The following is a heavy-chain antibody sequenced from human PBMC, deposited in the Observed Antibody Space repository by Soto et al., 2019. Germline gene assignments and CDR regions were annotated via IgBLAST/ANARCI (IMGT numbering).Heavy chain of an antibody. CDR1: GFTFSSYA. CDR3: AKGGTHYCGGDCYSIFS. D-gene: IGHD2-21*02. CDR2: ISGSGGST. J-gene: IGHJ5*02. Sequence: GGSLRLSCAASGFTFSSYAMSRVRQAPGKGLEWVSAISGSGGSTYYADSVKGRFTISRDNSKNTLYLQMNSLRAEDTAVYYCAKGGTHYCGGDCYSIFSWGQGTLVTVSS. V-gene: IGHV3-23*01.